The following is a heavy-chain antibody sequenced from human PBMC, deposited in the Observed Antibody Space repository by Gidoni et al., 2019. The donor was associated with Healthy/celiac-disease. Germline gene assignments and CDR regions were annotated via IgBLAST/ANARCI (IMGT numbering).Heavy chain of an antibody. CDR1: GFTFSSYH. V-gene: IGHV3-30-3*01. Sequence: QVQLVESGGGVVQPGRSLRLSCAASGFTFSSYHMHCVRQAPGKGLEWVAVISYDGSNKDYADSVKGRFTISRDNSKNTLYLQMNSLRAEDTGVYYCARGGDIVVVPAAMGYYYYGMDVWGQGTTVTVSS. J-gene: IGHJ6*02. CDR3: ARGGDIVVVPAAMGYYYYGMDV. D-gene: IGHD2-2*01. CDR2: ISYDGSNK.